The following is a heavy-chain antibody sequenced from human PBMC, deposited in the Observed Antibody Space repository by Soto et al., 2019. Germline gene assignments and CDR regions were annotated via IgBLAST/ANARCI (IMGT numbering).Heavy chain of an antibody. CDR1: GFTFSSYA. CDR2: ISGSGGST. J-gene: IGHJ4*02. Sequence: EVQLLESGGGLVQPGGSLRLSCAASGFTFSSYAMSWVRQAPGKGLEWVSAISGSGGSTYYADSVKGRFTISRDNAKNTLYLQMNSLRAEDTAVYYCAKSIVVVPQLLTHWGQGTLVTVSS. CDR3: AKSIVVVPQLLTH. D-gene: IGHD2-2*01. V-gene: IGHV3-23*01.